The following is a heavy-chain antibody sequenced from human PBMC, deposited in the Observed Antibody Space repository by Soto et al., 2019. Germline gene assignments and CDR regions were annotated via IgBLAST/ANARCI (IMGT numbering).Heavy chain of an antibody. CDR3: ARGEWLLSGDWFDP. Sequence: SETLSLTCAVYGGSFSGYCWSWIRQPPGKGLEWIGEINHSGSTNYNPSLKSRVTISVDTSKNQFSLKLSSVTAADTAVYYCARGEWLLSGDWFDPWGQGTLVTVSS. CDR1: GGSFSGYC. D-gene: IGHD3-3*01. V-gene: IGHV4-34*01. CDR2: INHSGST. J-gene: IGHJ5*02.